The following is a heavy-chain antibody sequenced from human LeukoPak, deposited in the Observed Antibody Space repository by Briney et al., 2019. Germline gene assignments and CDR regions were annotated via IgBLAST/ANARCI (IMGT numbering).Heavy chain of an antibody. CDR3: ARGRYYDTSAYNYFDP. Sequence: GGSLRLSCAASGFSFSTYSMNWIRQAPGKGLEWISYISGSGGSIFTADSVRGRSTISRDNGNNSLFLQMNTLRAEDTAVYYCARGRYYDTSAYNYFDPWGQGTLVTVSS. D-gene: IGHD3-22*01. CDR2: ISGSGGSI. J-gene: IGHJ5*02. V-gene: IGHV3-48*01. CDR1: GFSFSTYS.